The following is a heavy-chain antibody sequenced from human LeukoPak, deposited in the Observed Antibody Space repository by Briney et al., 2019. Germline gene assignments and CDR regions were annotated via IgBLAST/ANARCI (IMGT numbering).Heavy chain of an antibody. J-gene: IGHJ6*02. CDR3: ARGGGLDV. V-gene: IGHV3-7*03. CDR1: GFTFSSSW. Sequence: GGSLRPSCATSGFTFSSSWMSWVRQAPGKGLECVANIKEDGREKYYVDSVKGRFTISRDNAKNSLYLQMSSLRAEDTAVYFCARGGGLDVWGQGATVTVSS. D-gene: IGHD3-16*01. CDR2: IKEDGREK.